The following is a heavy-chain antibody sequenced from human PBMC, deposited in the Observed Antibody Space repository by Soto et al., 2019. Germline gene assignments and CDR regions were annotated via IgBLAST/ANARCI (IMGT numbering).Heavy chain of an antibody. CDR2: INPNGGGT. D-gene: IGHD6-13*01. J-gene: IGHJ6*02. V-gene: IGHV1-46*01. CDR1: GYVFTNYF. CDR3: ARDVGSNSWSYYYGMDV. Sequence: QVQLVQSGAEVKKPGASVKVSCKASGYVFTNYFMHWVRQAPGQGLEWMGIINPNGGGTSYAQKFEGRVTMTRDSATSTVYMDLSSLRSEDTALYFFARDVGSNSWSYYYGMDVWGQGTSVTVSS.